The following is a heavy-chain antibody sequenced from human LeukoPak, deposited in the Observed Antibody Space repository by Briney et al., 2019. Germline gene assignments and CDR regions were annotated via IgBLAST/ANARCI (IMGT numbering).Heavy chain of an antibody. CDR2: ISAYNGNT. Sequence: ASVKVSCKASGYTFTSYGISWVRQAPGQGLEWMGWISAYNGNTNYAQKLQGRVTMTTDTSTSTAYMGLRSLRSDDTAVYYCARASAAVTYRGGNRFDPWGQGTLVTVSS. CDR3: ARASAAVTYRGGNRFDP. V-gene: IGHV1-18*01. CDR1: GYTFTSYG. D-gene: IGHD1-26*01. J-gene: IGHJ5*02.